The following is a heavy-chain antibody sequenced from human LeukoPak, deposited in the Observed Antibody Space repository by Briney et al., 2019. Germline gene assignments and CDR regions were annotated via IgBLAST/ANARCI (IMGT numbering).Heavy chain of an antibody. CDR3: ARHLLDGAVTTALDY. Sequence: GEPLKTSCKGSGYNFARHWITWVRQMPGNGLEWMGIIYPGDSDTRYSPSFQGQVTISADKSTSTAYLQWSSLKASDTAVYFCARHLLDGAVTTALDYWGQGTLVTVSS. CDR1: GYNFARHW. CDR2: IYPGDSDT. V-gene: IGHV5-51*01. D-gene: IGHD4-17*01. J-gene: IGHJ4*02.